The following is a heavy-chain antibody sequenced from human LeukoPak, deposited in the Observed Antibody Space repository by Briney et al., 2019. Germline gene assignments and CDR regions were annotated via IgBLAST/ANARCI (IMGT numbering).Heavy chain of an antibody. CDR1: GFTFSSYG. CDR3: ARAHYGEIDY. V-gene: IGHV3-30*03. Sequence: GGSLRLSCAASGFTFSSYGMHWVRQAPGKGLEWVAVISYDGSNKYYADSVKGRFTISRDNSKNTLYLQMNSPRAEDTAVYYCARAHYGEIDYWGQGTLVTVSS. J-gene: IGHJ4*02. CDR2: ISYDGSNK. D-gene: IGHD4-17*01.